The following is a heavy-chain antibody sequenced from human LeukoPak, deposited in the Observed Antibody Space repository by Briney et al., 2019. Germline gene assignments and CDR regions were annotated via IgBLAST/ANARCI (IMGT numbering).Heavy chain of an antibody. CDR2: IKSKTDGGTT. Sequence: GGSLRLSCAASGFTFSSYAMSWVRQAPGKGLEWVGRIKSKTDGGTTDYAAPVKGRFTISRDDSKNTLYLQMNSLKTEDTAVYYCTTEVVVVPAANSDYWGQGTLVTVSS. J-gene: IGHJ4*02. V-gene: IGHV3-15*01. CDR3: TTEVVVVPAANSDY. CDR1: GFTFSSYA. D-gene: IGHD2-2*01.